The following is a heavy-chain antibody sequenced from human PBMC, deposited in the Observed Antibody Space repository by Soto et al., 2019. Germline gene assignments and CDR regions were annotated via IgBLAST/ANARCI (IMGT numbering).Heavy chain of an antibody. CDR3: ATEGRWVPLAAAGDYYYYGMDV. D-gene: IGHD6-13*01. CDR2: INAGNGNT. V-gene: IGHV1-3*01. Sequence: ASVKVSCKASGYTFTSYAMHWVRQAPGQRLEWMGWINAGNGNTKYSQKFQGRVTITRDTSASTAYMELSSLRSEDTAVYYCATEGRWVPLAAAGDYYYYGMDVWGQGTTVTVSS. CDR1: GYTFTSYA. J-gene: IGHJ6*02.